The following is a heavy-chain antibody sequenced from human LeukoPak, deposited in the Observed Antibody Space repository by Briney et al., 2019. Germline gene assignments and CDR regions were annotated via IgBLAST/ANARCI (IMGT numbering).Heavy chain of an antibody. V-gene: IGHV3-7*01. Sequence: PGGSLRLSCAASGFTFGSYWMSWVRQAPGKGLEWVANIKQDGSEKYYVDSVKGRFTISRDNAKNSLYLQMNSLRAEDTAVYYCARDRGAVAGTPTYYYYGMDVWGKGTTVTVSS. CDR1: GFTFGSYW. J-gene: IGHJ6*04. CDR3: ARDRGAVAGTPTYYYYGMDV. D-gene: IGHD6-19*01. CDR2: IKQDGSEK.